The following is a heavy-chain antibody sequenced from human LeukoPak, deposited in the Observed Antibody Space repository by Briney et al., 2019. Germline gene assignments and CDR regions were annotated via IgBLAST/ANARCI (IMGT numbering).Heavy chain of an antibody. J-gene: IGHJ3*02. CDR2: ISAYNGNT. V-gene: IGHV1-18*01. CDR3: ARDLGRYFDHDAFDI. D-gene: IGHD3-9*01. CDR1: GYTFTSYG. Sequence: SVKVSCKASGYTFTSYGISWVRQAPGQGLEWMGWISAYNGNTNYAQKLQGRVTMTRDTSISTAYMELSRLRSDDTAVYYCARDLGRYFDHDAFDIWGQGTMVTVSS.